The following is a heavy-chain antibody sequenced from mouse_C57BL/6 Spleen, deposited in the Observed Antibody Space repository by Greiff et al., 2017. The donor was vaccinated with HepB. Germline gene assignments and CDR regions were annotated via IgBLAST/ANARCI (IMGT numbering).Heavy chain of an antibody. CDR2: ISDGGSYT. CDR3: ARDYYGSSLWGYWYFDV. Sequence: EVKLMESGGGLVKPGGSLKLSCAASGFTFSSYAMSWVRQTPEKRLEWVATISDGGSYTYYPDNVKGRFTISRDNAKNNLYLQMSHLKSEDTAMYYCARDYYGSSLWGYWYFDVWGTGTTVTVSS. V-gene: IGHV5-4*01. J-gene: IGHJ1*03. CDR1: GFTFSSYA. D-gene: IGHD1-1*01.